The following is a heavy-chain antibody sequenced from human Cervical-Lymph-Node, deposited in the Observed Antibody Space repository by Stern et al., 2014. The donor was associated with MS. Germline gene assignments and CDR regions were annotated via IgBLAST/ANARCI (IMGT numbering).Heavy chain of an antibody. D-gene: IGHD2-15*01. CDR1: GYTFTSYG. CDR3: ARDIYCSGGTCYFEFFDY. J-gene: IGHJ4*02. V-gene: IGHV1-18*01. Sequence: QVQLVQSGAEVKKPGASVKVSCRASGYTFTSYGISWVRQAPGQGLELMGWIRTYNRNTNYAQQLQGRVTMTTDTSTSTAYMELRSLISDDTAVYYCARDIYCSGGTCYFEFFDYWGQGTLVAVS. CDR2: IRTYNRNT.